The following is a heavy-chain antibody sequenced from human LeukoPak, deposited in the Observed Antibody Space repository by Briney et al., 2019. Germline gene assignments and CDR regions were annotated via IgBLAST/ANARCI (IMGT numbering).Heavy chain of an antibody. CDR2: IFTSRST. CDR3: ARTVCSSTSCRKASLDY. CDR1: GGSLSTYY. Sequence: SETLSLTCTVSGGSLSTYYWSWIRQPAGKGLEWIGRIFTSRSTNYNPSLRGRVTMSVDRSKNQFSLNLTSVTAADTAVYYCARTVCSSTSCRKASLDYWGQGTLVTVSS. V-gene: IGHV4-4*07. J-gene: IGHJ4*02. D-gene: IGHD2-2*01.